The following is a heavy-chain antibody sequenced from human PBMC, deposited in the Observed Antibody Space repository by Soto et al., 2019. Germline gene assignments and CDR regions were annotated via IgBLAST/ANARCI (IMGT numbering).Heavy chain of an antibody. V-gene: IGHV1-69*13. D-gene: IGHD2-15*01. CDR1: GGTFSSYA. Sequence: SVKVSCKASGGTFSSYAISWVRQAPGQGLEWMGGIIPIFGTANYAQKFQGRVTITADESTSTAYMELSSLRSEDTAVYYCARLRRDCSGGSCPPGVYYYYGMDVWGQGTTVTVSS. J-gene: IGHJ6*02. CDR2: IIPIFGTA. CDR3: ARLRRDCSGGSCPPGVYYYYGMDV.